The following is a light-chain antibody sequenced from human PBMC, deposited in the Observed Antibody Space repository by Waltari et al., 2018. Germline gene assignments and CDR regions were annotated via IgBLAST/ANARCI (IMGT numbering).Light chain of an antibody. CDR1: SGLVSDGNY. CDR2: YTN. CDR3: MLYLNGESRV. V-gene: IGLV8-61*01. Sequence: QTVVTQEPSLSVSPGGTVTLTCGLTSGLVSDGNYPTWYQLTPGQAPRTPIYYTNSRSSGVPDRFSGSILGNKAALTITGAQADDESDYHCMLYLNGESRVFGGGTKLTVL. J-gene: IGLJ3*02.